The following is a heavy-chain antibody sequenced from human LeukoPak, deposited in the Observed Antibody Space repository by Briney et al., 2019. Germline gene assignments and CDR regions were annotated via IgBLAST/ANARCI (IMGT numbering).Heavy chain of an antibody. J-gene: IGHJ4*02. CDR1: GFTFSSYA. CDR3: ARVGTYYYDPEYYFDY. D-gene: IGHD3-22*01. V-gene: IGHV3-23*01. Sequence: PGGSLRLSCAASGFTFSSYAMSWVRQAPGKGLQWVSTISAGGGGTFYADSVKGRFTISRDNAKNSLYLQMNSLRAEDTAVYYCARVGTYYYDPEYYFDYWGQGTLVTVSS. CDR2: ISAGGGGT.